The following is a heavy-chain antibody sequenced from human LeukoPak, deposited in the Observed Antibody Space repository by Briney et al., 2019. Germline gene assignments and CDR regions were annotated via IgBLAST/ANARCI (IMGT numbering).Heavy chain of an antibody. CDR3: ARTVLLWFGELSSRFDP. D-gene: IGHD3-10*01. V-gene: IGHV4-59*01. CDR2: IYYSGST. CDR1: GGSISSYY. Sequence: RSETLSLTCTVSGGSISSYYWNWIRQPPGKGLEWIGYIYYSGSTNYNPSLKSRVTISVDTSKNQFPLKLSSVTAADTAVYYCARTVLLWFGELSSRFDPWGQGTLVTVSS. J-gene: IGHJ5*02.